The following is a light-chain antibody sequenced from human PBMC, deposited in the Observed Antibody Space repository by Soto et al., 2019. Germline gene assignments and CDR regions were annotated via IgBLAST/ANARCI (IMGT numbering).Light chain of an antibody. V-gene: IGKV2-30*01. CDR2: KVS. J-gene: IGKJ1*01. CDR1: QSLVYSDGNTY. Sequence: DVVMTQSPLSLPVILGQPASISCRSSQSLVYSDGNTYLNWFQQRPGQSPRRLIYKVSTRDSGVPDRFSGGGSDTDFTRKITRVEAEDVGIYDCMQGTHWPPTFGQGSKVEIQ. CDR3: MQGTHWPPT.